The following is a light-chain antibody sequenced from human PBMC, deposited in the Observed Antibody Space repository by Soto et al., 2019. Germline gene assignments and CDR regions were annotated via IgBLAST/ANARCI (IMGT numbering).Light chain of an antibody. J-gene: IGKJ5*01. CDR3: QQYSHLIT. CDR1: QDISNY. CDR2: DAS. Sequence: DIHMTQCPSSLSPSLGDIVTVAFQASQDISNYLNRYQQKLGKAPKLLIYDASNLETGVPSRFSGSGSGTDFTFTISSLQPEDIATYYCQQYSHLITFGQGTRLEIK. V-gene: IGKV1-33*01.